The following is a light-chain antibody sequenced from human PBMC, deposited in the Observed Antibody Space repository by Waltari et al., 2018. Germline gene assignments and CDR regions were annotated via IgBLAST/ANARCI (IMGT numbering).Light chain of an antibody. V-gene: IGLV2-11*01. CDR3: CSYAGSYTWV. CDR2: GVT. CDR1: THDLGSYNY. J-gene: IGLJ3*02. Sequence: SALTQPRSVSGSPGHSVTIPCPGTTHDLGSYNYLSWYQQHPGKAPKLIILGVTKRPSGVPDRLSGSKSGNTASLTISGLRAEDEAEYYCCSYAGSYTWVFGGGTKLTVV.